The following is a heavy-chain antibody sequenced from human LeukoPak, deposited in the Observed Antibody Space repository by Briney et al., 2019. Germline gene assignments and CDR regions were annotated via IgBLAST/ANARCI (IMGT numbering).Heavy chain of an antibody. J-gene: IGHJ6*02. CDR3: ARRVGSAPDYYYGMDV. D-gene: IGHD6-25*01. CDR1: AGTFSSYA. V-gene: IGHV1-69*04. CDR2: IIPIFGIA. Sequence: GSSVKVSCKASAGTFSSYAICWVRQAPGQGLEWMGRIIPIFGIANYAQKFQGRVTLTADKSTSTAYMGLSRLRSEDTAVYYCARRVGSAPDYYYGMDVWGQGTTVTVSS.